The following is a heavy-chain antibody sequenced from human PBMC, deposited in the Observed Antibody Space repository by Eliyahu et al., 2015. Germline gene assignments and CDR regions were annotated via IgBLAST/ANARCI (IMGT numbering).Heavy chain of an antibody. CDR1: GYTFXSYX. CDR2: INPSGGST. Sequence: QVQLVQSGAEVKKPGASVKVSCKASGYTFXSYXMHWVRQAPGQGLEWMGIINPSGGSTSYAQKFQGRVTMTRDTSTSTVYMELSSLRSEDTAVYYCARGEVGQQLVLYYYYGMDVWGQGTTVTVSS. J-gene: IGHJ6*02. CDR3: ARGEVGQQLVLYYYYGMDV. D-gene: IGHD6-13*01. V-gene: IGHV1-46*01.